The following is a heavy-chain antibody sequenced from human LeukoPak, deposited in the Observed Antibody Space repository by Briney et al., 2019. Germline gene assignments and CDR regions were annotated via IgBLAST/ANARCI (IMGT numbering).Heavy chain of an antibody. J-gene: IGHJ4*02. CDR2: INPSGGST. CDR3: ARDYSETSSYYPSTCDY. V-gene: IGHV1-46*01. Sequence: ASVKVSCKASGYTFTTYYMHWVRQAPGKGLEWMGVINPSGGSTTYAQKFQGRVTMTRDTSTSTVYMELSILRSEDTALYYCARDYSETSSYYPSTCDYWGRGTLVTVSS. D-gene: IGHD3-22*01. CDR1: GYTFTTYY.